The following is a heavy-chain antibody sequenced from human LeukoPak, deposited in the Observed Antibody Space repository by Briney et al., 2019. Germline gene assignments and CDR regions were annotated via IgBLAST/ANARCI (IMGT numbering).Heavy chain of an antibody. CDR3: ARDQYDTWSRRGNFDS. V-gene: IGHV3-7*03. CDR2: IKLDGSEK. Sequence: GGSLRLSCVASGFTFGEYWMSWVRQAPGKGLEWVANIKLDGSEKNYVDSVKGRFTISRDNTKNSLYLQMNSLRAEDTAVFYCARDQYDTWSRRGNFDSWGQGTLVIVSS. D-gene: IGHD3-3*01. J-gene: IGHJ4*02. CDR1: GFTFGEYW.